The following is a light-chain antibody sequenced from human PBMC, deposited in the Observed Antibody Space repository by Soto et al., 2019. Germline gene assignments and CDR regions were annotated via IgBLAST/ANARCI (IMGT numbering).Light chain of an antibody. CDR2: EVS. Sequence: TQPDYVYGSPGQSTPISCTGTTTQLGGYNYVSWYQQHPGKAPKLMIYEVSNRPSGVSNRFSGSKSGNTASLTISELQAEDEADYYCSPYTSSSTVNYAFGTGTKVTVL. CDR3: SPYTSSSTVNYA. J-gene: IGLJ1*01. CDR1: TTQLGGYNY. V-gene: IGLV2-14*01.